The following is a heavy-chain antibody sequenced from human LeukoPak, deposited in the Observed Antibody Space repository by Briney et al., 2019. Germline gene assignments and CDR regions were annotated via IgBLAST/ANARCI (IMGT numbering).Heavy chain of an antibody. D-gene: IGHD3-3*01. CDR2: MNPNSGNT. CDR3: ARANAVQYYDFWSGYYTGYNWFDP. CDR1: GYTFTSYD. V-gene: IGHV1-8*01. J-gene: IGHJ5*02. Sequence: ASVKVSCKASGYTFTSYDINWVRQATGQGLEWMRWMNPNSGNTGYAQKFQGRVTMTRNTSISTAYMELSSLRSEDTAVYYCARANAVQYYDFWSGYYTGYNWFDPWGQGTLVTVSS.